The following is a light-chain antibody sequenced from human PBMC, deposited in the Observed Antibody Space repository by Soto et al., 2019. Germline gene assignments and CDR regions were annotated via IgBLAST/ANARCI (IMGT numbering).Light chain of an antibody. CDR2: AAS. CDR1: QSISSY. J-gene: IGKJ1*01. CDR3: QQSYSTPLFT. Sequence: DIQMTQSPSSLSASVGDRVTITCRASQSISSYLNWYQQKPGKAPKLLIYAASSLQSGVPSRFSGSGSGTDFTLTISSLQPEDFAAYYCQQSYSTPLFTFGQVTKVDIK. V-gene: IGKV1-39*01.